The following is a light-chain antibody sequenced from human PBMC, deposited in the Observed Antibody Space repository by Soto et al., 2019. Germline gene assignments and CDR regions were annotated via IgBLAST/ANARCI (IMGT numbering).Light chain of an antibody. CDR2: EVS. J-gene: IGLJ1*01. Sequence: QSVLTQPGSMSGSPGQSITISCTGTSSDVGAYNYVSWYQQHPGKAPKLMIYEVSNRPSGVSNRFSGSKSGNTASLTISGLQAEDEADYYCSSYTSSSTNVFGTGTKVTVL. V-gene: IGLV2-14*01. CDR3: SSYTSSSTNV. CDR1: SSDVGAYNY.